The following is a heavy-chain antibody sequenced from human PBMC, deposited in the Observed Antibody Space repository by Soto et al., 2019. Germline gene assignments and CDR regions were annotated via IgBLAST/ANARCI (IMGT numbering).Heavy chain of an antibody. V-gene: IGHV4-31*03. Sequence: QVQLQESGPGLVKPSQTLSLTCTVSGGSISSGGYYWSWIRQHPGKGLEWIGYIYYSGSTYYNPSLKSRVTISVDTSKNQFSLKLSSVTAADTAVYYCARGYDILTGYMPDAFDIWGQGTMVTVSS. CDR2: IYYSGST. J-gene: IGHJ3*02. CDR1: GGSISSGGYY. CDR3: ARGYDILTGYMPDAFDI. D-gene: IGHD3-9*01.